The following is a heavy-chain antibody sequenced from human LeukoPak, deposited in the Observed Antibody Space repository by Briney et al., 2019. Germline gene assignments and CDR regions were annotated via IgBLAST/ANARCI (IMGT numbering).Heavy chain of an antibody. Sequence: PGGSLTLSCAASGFTFSSYEMTWVRQAPGKGLEWVSYISSSGLTIYYAASVRGRFTISRDNANNSLYLQMNSLRAEDKAVYYCARERVTTGGDAFDIWGQGTMVTVSS. J-gene: IGHJ3*02. CDR1: GFTFSSYE. CDR3: ARERVTTGGDAFDI. CDR2: ISSSGLTI. V-gene: IGHV3-48*03. D-gene: IGHD4-17*01.